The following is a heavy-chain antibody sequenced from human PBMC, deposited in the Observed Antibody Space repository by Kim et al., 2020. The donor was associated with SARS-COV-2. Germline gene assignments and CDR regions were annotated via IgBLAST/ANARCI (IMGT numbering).Heavy chain of an antibody. CDR3: ASGRRITIFGVVIDTYGMDV. CDR2: INHSGST. V-gene: IGHV4-34*01. Sequence: SETLSLICAVYGGSFSGYYWSWIRQPPGKGLEWIGEINHSGSTNYNPSLKSRVTISVDTSKNQFSLKLSSVTAADTAVYYCASGRRITIFGVVIDTYGMDVWGQGTTVTVSS. J-gene: IGHJ6*02. D-gene: IGHD3-3*01. CDR1: GGSFSGYY.